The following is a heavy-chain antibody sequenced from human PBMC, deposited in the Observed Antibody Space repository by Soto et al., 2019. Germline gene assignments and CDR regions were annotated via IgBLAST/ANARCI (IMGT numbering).Heavy chain of an antibody. J-gene: IGHJ3*02. D-gene: IGHD3-16*01. Sequence: SETLSLTCAVSGYSISTGYYWGWIRQPPGKGLEWIGMIYHTTNTYYNVSLKSRVTISVDTSKNQFSLRLTSVTAADTAVYYCARVMPSRAFDIWGQGTMVTVSS. CDR2: IYHTTNT. CDR3: ARVMPSRAFDI. CDR1: GYSISTGYY. V-gene: IGHV4-38-2*01.